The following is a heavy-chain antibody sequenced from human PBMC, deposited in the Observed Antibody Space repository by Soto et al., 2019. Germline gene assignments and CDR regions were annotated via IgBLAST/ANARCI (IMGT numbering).Heavy chain of an antibody. CDR1: GGSISSSNW. CDR3: ARVSGDSSGWTVYWFDP. CDR2: IYHSGST. V-gene: IGHV4-4*02. J-gene: IGHJ5*02. D-gene: IGHD6-19*01. Sequence: SETLSLTCAVSGGSISSSNWWSWVRQPPGKGLEWIGEIYHSGSTNYNPSLKSRVTISVDKSKNQFSLKLSSVTAADTAVYYCARVSGDSSGWTVYWFDPWGQGTLVTVSS.